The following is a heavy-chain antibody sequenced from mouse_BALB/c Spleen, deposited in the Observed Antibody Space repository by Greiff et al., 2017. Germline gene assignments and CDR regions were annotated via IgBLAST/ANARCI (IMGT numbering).Heavy chain of an antibody. V-gene: IGHV5-17*02. CDR2: ISSGSSTI. CDR1: GFTFSSFG. J-gene: IGHJ2*01. Sequence: EVKLMESGGGLVQPGGSRKLSCAASGFTFSSFGMHWVRQAPEKGLEWVAYISSGSSTIYYADTVKGRFTISRDNPKNTLFLQMTSLRSEDTAMYYCARLQGNSDYWGQGTTLTVSS. CDR3: ARLQGNSDY.